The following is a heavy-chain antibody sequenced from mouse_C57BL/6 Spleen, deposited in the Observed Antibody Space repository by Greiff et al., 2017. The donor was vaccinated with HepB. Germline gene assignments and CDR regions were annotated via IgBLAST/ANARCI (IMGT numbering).Heavy chain of an antibody. J-gene: IGHJ4*01. CDR3: VSAYDYGGMDY. V-gene: IGHV10-1*01. D-gene: IGHD2-4*01. CDR2: IRSKNNNYAT. CDR1: GFSFNTYA. Sequence: DVKLVESGGGLVQPKGSLKLSCAASGFSFNTYAMNWVRQAPGKGLEWVARIRSKNNNYATYYADSVKDRFTISRDDSESMLYLQMNNLKTEDTAMYYCVSAYDYGGMDYWGQGTSVTVSS.